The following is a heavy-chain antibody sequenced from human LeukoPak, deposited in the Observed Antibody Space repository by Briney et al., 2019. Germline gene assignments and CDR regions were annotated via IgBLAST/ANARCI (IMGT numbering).Heavy chain of an antibody. CDR3: ARECGGDCYSVLDY. D-gene: IGHD2-21*01. Sequence: ASVKVSCKASGYTFTSYGISWVRQAPGQGLEWMGIINPSGGSTSYAQKFQGRVTMTRDTSTSTVYMELSSLRSEDTAVYYCARECGGDCYSVLDYWGQGTLVTVSS. CDR2: INPSGGST. V-gene: IGHV1-46*03. CDR1: GYTFTSYG. J-gene: IGHJ4*02.